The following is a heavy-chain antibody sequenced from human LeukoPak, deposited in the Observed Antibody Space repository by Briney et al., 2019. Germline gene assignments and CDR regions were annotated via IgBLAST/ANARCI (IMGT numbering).Heavy chain of an antibody. CDR2: ISGSGGST. Sequence: GGSLRLSCAASGFTVSSNFMSWVRQAPGKGLEWVSAISGSGGSTYYADSVKGRFTISRDNSKNTLYLQMNSLRAEDTAVYYCAKEEWLVLVYWGQGTLVTVSS. J-gene: IGHJ4*02. CDR1: GFTVSSNF. V-gene: IGHV3-23*01. CDR3: AKEEWLVLVY. D-gene: IGHD6-19*01.